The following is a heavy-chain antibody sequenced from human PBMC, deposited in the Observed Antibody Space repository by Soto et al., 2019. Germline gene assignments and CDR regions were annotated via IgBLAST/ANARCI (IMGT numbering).Heavy chain of an antibody. CDR3: ARVLLYYDSSGYPFDY. J-gene: IGHJ4*02. V-gene: IGHV4-34*01. CDR2: INHSGST. CDR1: GGSFSGYY. D-gene: IGHD3-22*01. Sequence: SETLSLTCAVYGGSFSGYYWSWIRQPPGKGLEWIGEINHSGSTNYNPSLKSRVTISVDTSKNQFSLKLSSVTAADTAVYYCARVLLYYDSSGYPFDYWGQGTLVTGLL.